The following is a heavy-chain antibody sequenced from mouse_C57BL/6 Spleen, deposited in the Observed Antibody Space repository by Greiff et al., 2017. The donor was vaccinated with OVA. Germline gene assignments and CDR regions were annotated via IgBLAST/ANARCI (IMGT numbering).Heavy chain of an antibody. CDR2: IRSKSNNYAT. Sequence: DVKLVESGGGLVQPKGSLKLSCAASGFSFNTYAMNWVRQAPGTGLEWVARIRSKSNNYATYYADSVKDRFTISRDDSESMLYLQMNNLKTEDTAMYYCVRHFAGYPYYFDYWGQGTTLTVSS. D-gene: IGHD2-2*01. V-gene: IGHV10-1*01. J-gene: IGHJ2*01. CDR1: GFSFNTYA. CDR3: VRHFAGYPYYFDY.